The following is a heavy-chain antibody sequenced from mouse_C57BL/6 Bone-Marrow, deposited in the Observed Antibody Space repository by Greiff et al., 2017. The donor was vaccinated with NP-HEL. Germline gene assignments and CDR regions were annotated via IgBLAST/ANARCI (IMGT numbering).Heavy chain of an antibody. D-gene: IGHD2-3*01. V-gene: IGHV1-54*01. J-gene: IGHJ1*03. CDR2: INPGSGGT. CDR1: GYAFTNYL. Sequence: QVQLQQSGAELVRPGTSVKVSCKASGYAFTNYLIEWVKQRPGQGLEWIGVINPGSGGTNYNEKFKGKATLTADKSSSTAYMQLSSLTSEDSAVYFCASSIYDGCRWYFDVWGTGTTVTVSS. CDR3: ASSIYDGCRWYFDV.